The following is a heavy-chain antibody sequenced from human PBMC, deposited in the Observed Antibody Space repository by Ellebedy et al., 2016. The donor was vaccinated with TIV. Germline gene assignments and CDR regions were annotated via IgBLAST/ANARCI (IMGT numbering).Heavy chain of an antibody. V-gene: IGHV3-30-3*01. J-gene: IGHJ3*02. Sequence: GGSLRLSCAASGFTFRSYAMHWVRQAPGKGLEWVAVISYDGSNKYYADSVKGRFTISRDNSNNTLYLQMNSLRAEDTAVYYCARDTLYCGGDCYSGGGLRAFDIWGQGTMVTVSS. CDR3: ARDTLYCGGDCYSGGGLRAFDI. CDR1: GFTFRSYA. D-gene: IGHD2-21*02. CDR2: ISYDGSNK.